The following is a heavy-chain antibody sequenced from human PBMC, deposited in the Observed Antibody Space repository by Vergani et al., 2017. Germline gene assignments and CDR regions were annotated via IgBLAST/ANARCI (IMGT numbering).Heavy chain of an antibody. CDR1: GFTFSGSA. CDR3: TRLQDIVVVPAATKYYYYMDV. J-gene: IGHJ6*03. V-gene: IGHV3-73*01. CDR2: IRSKANSYAT. D-gene: IGHD2-2*01. Sequence: VQLVESGGGVVQPGGSLRLSCAASGFTFSGSAMHWVRQASGKGLEWVGRIRSKANSYATAYAASVKGRFTISRDDSKNTAYLQMNSLKTEDTAVYYCTRLQDIVVVPAATKYYYYMDVWGKXP.